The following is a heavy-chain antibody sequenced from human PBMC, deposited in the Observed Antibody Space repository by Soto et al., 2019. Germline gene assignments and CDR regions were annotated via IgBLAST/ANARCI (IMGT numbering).Heavy chain of an antibody. Sequence: SETLSLTCAVYGGSFSGYYWSWIRQPPGKGLEWIGEINHSGSTNYNPSLKSRVTISVDTSKNQFSLKLSSVTAADTAVYYCASSPVTGIYYAMDVWGQGTTVTVSS. CDR2: INHSGST. CDR3: ASSPVTGIYYAMDV. J-gene: IGHJ6*02. D-gene: IGHD6-19*01. V-gene: IGHV4-34*01. CDR1: GGSFSGYY.